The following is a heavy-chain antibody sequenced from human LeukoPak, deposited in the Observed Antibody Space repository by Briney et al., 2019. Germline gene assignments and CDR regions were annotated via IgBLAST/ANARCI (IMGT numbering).Heavy chain of an antibody. CDR3: ARVGRIFRTHDEYFQH. J-gene: IGHJ1*01. V-gene: IGHV4-34*01. Sequence: SETLSLTCAVYGGSFSGYYWGWIRQPPGKGLEWIGEINHSGSTNYNPSLKSRVTISVDTSKNQFSLKLSSLTAADTAVYYCARVGRIFRTHDEYFQHWGQGTLVTVSS. D-gene: IGHD2-15*01. CDR2: INHSGST. CDR1: GGSFSGYY.